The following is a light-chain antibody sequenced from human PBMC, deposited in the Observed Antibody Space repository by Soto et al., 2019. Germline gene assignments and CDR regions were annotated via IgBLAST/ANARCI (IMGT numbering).Light chain of an antibody. CDR3: QQYNNWPLT. Sequence: EIVMTQSPATLSVSPGERATLSCRASQSVRDNLAWYQQKPGQAPRLLIYGASTRATGIPARFSGIGSGTEFTLTISSLQSEDFAVYYCQQYNNWPLTFGGGTKVDIK. CDR2: GAS. V-gene: IGKV3D-15*01. J-gene: IGKJ4*01. CDR1: QSVRDN.